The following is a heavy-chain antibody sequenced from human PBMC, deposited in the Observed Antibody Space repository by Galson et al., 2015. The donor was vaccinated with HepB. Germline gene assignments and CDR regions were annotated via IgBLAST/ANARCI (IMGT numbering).Heavy chain of an antibody. CDR1: GFTFSSYW. V-gene: IGHV3-74*01. CDR2: INSDGSST. CDR3: ARVGSRGHTYYYDSSGYYGGLDY. D-gene: IGHD3-22*01. Sequence: SLRLSCAASGFTFSSYWMHWVRQAPGKGLVWVSRINSDGSSTSYADSVKGRFTISRDNAKNTLYLQMNSLRAEDTAVYYCARVGSRGHTYYYDSSGYYGGLDYWGQGTLVTVSS. J-gene: IGHJ4*02.